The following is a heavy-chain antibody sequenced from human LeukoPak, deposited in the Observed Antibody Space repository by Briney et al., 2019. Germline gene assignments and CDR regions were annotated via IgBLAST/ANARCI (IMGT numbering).Heavy chain of an antibody. CDR1: GFTFTGHT. Sequence: GGSLRLSCAASGFTFTGHTMTWLRQAPGKGLEWVSIIGGRDDGTYYADSVKGRFTITRDNSKNTLYLQMNSLRGEDTAVYYCAKDPNPFYDFWSGYKWGQGTLVTVSS. CDR2: IGGRDDGT. D-gene: IGHD3-3*01. CDR3: AKDPNPFYDFWSGYK. V-gene: IGHV3-23*01. J-gene: IGHJ4*02.